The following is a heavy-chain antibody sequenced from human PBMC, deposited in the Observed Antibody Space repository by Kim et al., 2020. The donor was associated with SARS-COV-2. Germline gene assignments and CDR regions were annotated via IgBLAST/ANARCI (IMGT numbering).Heavy chain of an antibody. Sequence: GGSLRLSCAASGFTFDNYGMSWVRQAPGKGLEWVSNINWNAGSTGYADSVKGRFTISRDNAKNSLYLQMNSLRAEDMALYYCARMSSSGWYEYWGPGTLVTVSS. D-gene: IGHD6-19*01. CDR3: ARMSSSGWYEY. V-gene: IGHV3-20*04. CDR2: INWNAGST. CDR1: GFTFDNYG. J-gene: IGHJ1*01.